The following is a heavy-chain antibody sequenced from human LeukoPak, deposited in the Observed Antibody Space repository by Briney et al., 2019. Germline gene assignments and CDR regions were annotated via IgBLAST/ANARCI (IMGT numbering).Heavy chain of an antibody. CDR3: AKDRRAFDI. CDR2: ISWNSGSI. V-gene: IGHV3-9*01. J-gene: IGHJ3*02. Sequence: PGGSLRLSCAASGFTFSSYAMSWVRQAPGKGLEWVSGISWNSGSIGYADSVKGRFTISRDNAKNSLYLQMNSLRAEDTALYYCAKDRRAFDIWGQGTMVTVSS. CDR1: GFTFSSYA.